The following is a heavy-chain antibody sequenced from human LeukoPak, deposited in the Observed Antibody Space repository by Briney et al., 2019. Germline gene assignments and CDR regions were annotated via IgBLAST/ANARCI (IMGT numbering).Heavy chain of an antibody. CDR2: ISYDGSNK. Sequence: GRSLRLSCAASGFTFSSYAMHWVRQAPGKGLEWVAVISYDGSNKYYADSVKGRFTISRDNSKNTLYLQMNSLRAEDTAVYYCARDYDILTGYYLYYGMDVWGEGTTVTVSS. CDR3: ARDYDILTGYYLYYGMDV. V-gene: IGHV3-30*04. D-gene: IGHD3-9*01. CDR1: GFTFSSYA. J-gene: IGHJ6*04.